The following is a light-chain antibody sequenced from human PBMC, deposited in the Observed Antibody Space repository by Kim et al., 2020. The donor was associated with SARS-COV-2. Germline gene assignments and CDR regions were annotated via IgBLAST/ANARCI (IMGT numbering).Light chain of an antibody. CDR3: CSFAGPDIYV. J-gene: IGLJ1*01. V-gene: IGLV2-11*01. CDR1: SSDVGGYDH. Sequence: QSALTQPRSVSGSPGQSVTISCTGTSSDVGGYDHVSWYQHHPGKAPKLIIHDVNKGPSGVPDRFSGYKSGNTAFLIISGLQAEDEGDYYCCSFAGPDIYVFGSGTKVTV. CDR2: DVN.